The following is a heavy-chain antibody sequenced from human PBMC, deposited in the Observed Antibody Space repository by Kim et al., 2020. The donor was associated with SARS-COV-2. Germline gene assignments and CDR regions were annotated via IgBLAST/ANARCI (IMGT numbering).Heavy chain of an antibody. CDR1: GFTFSNYD. Sequence: GGSLRLSCAASGFTFSNYDMHWVRQATGKGLEWVSAIGTAGDTYYSGSVKGRFIISRENAKNSLHLQMNSLRAGDTAVYFCARLDEDGMDVWGQGTTVTVSS. J-gene: IGHJ6*02. V-gene: IGHV3-13*04. CDR3: ARLDEDGMDV. CDR2: IGTAGDT.